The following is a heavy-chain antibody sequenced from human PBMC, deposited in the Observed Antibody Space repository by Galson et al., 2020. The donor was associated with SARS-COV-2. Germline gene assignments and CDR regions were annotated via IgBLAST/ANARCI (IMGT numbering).Heavy chain of an antibody. D-gene: IGHD2-15*01. CDR3: ARDRGGYYKGDWFDP. J-gene: IGHJ5*02. CDR1: RGSISSGNYH. CDR2: IYHNGST. Sequence: SETLSLTCTVSRGSISSGNYHWAWIRQPPGKGLEWIGYIYHNGSTKYNPSLKSRVTISVATSRNQFSLRLSSVTAADTAIYYCARDRGGYYKGDWFDPWGRGTLVTVSS. V-gene: IGHV4-61*01.